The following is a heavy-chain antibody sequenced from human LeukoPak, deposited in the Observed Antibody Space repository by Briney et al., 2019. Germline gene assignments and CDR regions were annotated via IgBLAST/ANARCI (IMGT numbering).Heavy chain of an antibody. CDR2: ISGHSGGNT. J-gene: IGHJ5*02. V-gene: IGHV1-18*01. CDR3: ARDFAWGAGGAPIDDNWLDP. D-gene: IGHD7-27*01. CDR1: GYIFSNYG. Sequence: ASVKVSCKASGYIFSNYGISWVRQAPGHGLEWMGWISGHSGGNTNYAPKFQDRATITTDTSTSTAYIELRSLRFDDTALYYCARDFAWGAGGAPIDDNWLDPWGQGTLVSVSS.